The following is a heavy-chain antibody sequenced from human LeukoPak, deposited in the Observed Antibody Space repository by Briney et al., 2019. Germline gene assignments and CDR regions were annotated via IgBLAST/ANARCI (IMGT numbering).Heavy chain of an antibody. V-gene: IGHV1-46*01. CDR3: AREGCSSTSCYESWFDP. D-gene: IGHD2-2*01. J-gene: IGHJ5*02. CDR2: INPSGGST. Sequence: ASVKVSCKASGYTFTSYYMHWVRQAPGQGLEWMGLINPSGGSTSYAQKFQGRVTMTRDTSTSTVYMELSSLRSEDTAVYYCAREGCSSTSCYESWFDPWGQGTLVTVSS. CDR1: GYTFTSYY.